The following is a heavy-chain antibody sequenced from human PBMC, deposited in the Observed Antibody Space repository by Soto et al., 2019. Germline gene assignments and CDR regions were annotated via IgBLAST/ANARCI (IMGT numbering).Heavy chain of an antibody. CDR2: VSGDNGHT. CDR1: GYTFTTHG. V-gene: IGHV1-18*01. D-gene: IGHD2-15*01. J-gene: IGHJ5*02. Sequence: QVQLVQSGAEVKKPGASVKVSCKASGYTFTTHGISWVRQAPGQGLEWMGWVSGDNGHTNYAQSLQGRVTMTTDTSTTTDYMELSSLRSDDAAEYYCARDLGYCRSGTCYREWFGPWGQGTLVTVSS. CDR3: ARDLGYCRSGTCYREWFGP.